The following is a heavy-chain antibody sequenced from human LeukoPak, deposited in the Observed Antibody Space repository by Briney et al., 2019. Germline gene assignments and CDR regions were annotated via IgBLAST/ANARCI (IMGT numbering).Heavy chain of an antibody. V-gene: IGHV3-21*01. CDR1: GFTFNDYA. Sequence: GESLRLSCAASGFTFNDYAMNWVRQAPGKGLEWVSSISSSSSYIYYADSVKGRFTISRDNAKNSLYLQMNSLRAEDTAVYYCARDSKVIVGANDYWGQGTLVTVSS. CDR2: ISSSSSYI. D-gene: IGHD1-26*01. J-gene: IGHJ4*02. CDR3: ARDSKVIVGANDY.